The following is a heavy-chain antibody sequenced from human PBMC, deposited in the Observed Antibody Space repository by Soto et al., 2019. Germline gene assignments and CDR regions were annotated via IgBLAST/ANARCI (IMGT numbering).Heavy chain of an antibody. D-gene: IGHD3-10*01. CDR1: GFTFSAFG. V-gene: IGHV3-30*18. CDR3: AKDFKISGGHYGSLNYYYGMDV. Sequence: QVHLVESGGGVVQPGRSLRLSCETSGFTFSAFGMHWVRQAPGKGLEWVAIISYDGILKYYADSVKGRFTISRDTSKSALYLQMISLRPEDTAVYYCAKDFKISGGHYGSLNYYYGMDVWGQGTTVTVSS. J-gene: IGHJ6*02. CDR2: ISYDGILK.